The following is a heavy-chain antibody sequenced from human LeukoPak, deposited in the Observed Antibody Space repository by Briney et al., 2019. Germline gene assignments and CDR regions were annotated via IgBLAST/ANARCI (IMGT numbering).Heavy chain of an antibody. CDR2: INSDGSTT. CDR1: GFSFRSYW. Sequence: RGSLRLSCAASGFSFRSYWMYWVRQAPGKGLVWVSLINSDGSTTSYADSVKGRFTISRDNSKNTLYLQMNSLRAEDTAVYYCARTNSYGRYFDYWGQGTLVTVSS. CDR3: ARTNSYGRYFDY. J-gene: IGHJ4*02. V-gene: IGHV3-74*01. D-gene: IGHD5-18*01.